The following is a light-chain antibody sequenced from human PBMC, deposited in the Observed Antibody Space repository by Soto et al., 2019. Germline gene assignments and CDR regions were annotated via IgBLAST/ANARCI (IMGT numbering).Light chain of an antibody. J-gene: IGKJ2*01. CDR1: QSISSW. Sequence: DIQMTQSPSTLSASVGDRVTITCRASQSISSWLAWYQQKPGKAPKLLIYDASSLESGVPSRFSGSGSGTEFSLTIISLQPDDFATYYCQQYNSYSRYTFGRGTKLEIK. CDR3: QQYNSYSRYT. CDR2: DAS. V-gene: IGKV1-5*01.